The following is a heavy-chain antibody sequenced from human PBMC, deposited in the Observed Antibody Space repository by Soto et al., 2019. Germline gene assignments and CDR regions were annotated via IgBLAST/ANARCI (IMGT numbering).Heavy chain of an antibody. Sequence: PGGSLRLSCAASGFTFSSYAMHWVRQAPGKGLEWVAVISYDGSNKYYADSVKGRFTISRDNSKNTLYLQMNSLRAEDTAVYYCARDPAKRQWLVTYYYYYGMDVWGQGTTVTVSS. D-gene: IGHD6-19*01. V-gene: IGHV3-30-3*01. CDR1: GFTFSSYA. CDR2: ISYDGSNK. J-gene: IGHJ6*02. CDR3: ARDPAKRQWLVTYYYYYGMDV.